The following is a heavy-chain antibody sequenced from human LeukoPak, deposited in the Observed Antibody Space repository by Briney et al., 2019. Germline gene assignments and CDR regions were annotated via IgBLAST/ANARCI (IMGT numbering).Heavy chain of an antibody. D-gene: IGHD6-19*01. CDR1: GFTFSDHY. V-gene: IGHV3-11*04. CDR2: ISSSGSTI. CDR3: ARDRDSSGWYEIYYYYMDA. J-gene: IGHJ6*03. Sequence: GGSLRLSCASSGFTFSDHYMSWIRQAPGKGLEWVSYISSSGSTIYYADSVKGRFTISRDNAKNSLYLQMNSLRAEDTAVYYCARDRDSSGWYEIYYYYMDAWGKGTTVTVSS.